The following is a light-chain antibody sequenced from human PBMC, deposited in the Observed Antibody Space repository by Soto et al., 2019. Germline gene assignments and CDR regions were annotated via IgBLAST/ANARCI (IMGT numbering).Light chain of an antibody. Sequence: DIQMTQSPSSLSASVGDRVTITCRASQSITSYLNWYQQKPGKAPQLLIYAASSLQSGVPSRFSVSGSGTDFTLTISSLQPEDFATYYCQQSYSTLGLTFGGGTKVEIK. CDR3: QQSYSTLGLT. CDR2: AAS. CDR1: QSITSY. J-gene: IGKJ4*01. V-gene: IGKV1-39*01.